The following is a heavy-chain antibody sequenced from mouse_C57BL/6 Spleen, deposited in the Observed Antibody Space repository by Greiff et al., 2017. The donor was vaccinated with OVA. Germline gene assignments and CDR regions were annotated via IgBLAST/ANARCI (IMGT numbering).Heavy chain of an antibody. Sequence: EVHLVESGGGLVKPGGSLKLSCAASGFTFSSYTMSWVRQTPEKRLEWVATISGGGGNTYYPDSVKGRFTISRDNAKNTLYLQMSSLRSEDTALYYCARQGYDYDEAWFAYWGQGTLVTVSA. V-gene: IGHV5-9*01. D-gene: IGHD2-4*01. CDR3: ARQGYDYDEAWFAY. J-gene: IGHJ3*01. CDR2: ISGGGGNT. CDR1: GFTFSSYT.